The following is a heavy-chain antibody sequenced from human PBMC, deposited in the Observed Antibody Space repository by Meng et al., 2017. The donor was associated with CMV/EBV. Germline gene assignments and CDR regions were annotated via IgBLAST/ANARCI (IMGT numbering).Heavy chain of an antibody. V-gene: IGHV4-39*07. Sequence: TVSGGSISSSSYYWGWIRQPPGKGLEWIGSIYYSGSTYYNPSLKSRVTISVDTSKNQFSLKLSSVTAADTAVYYCVRDFRGDDSSGFDWGQGTLVTVSS. CDR2: IYYSGST. CDR1: GGSISSSSYY. D-gene: IGHD3-22*01. CDR3: VRDFRGDDSSGFD. J-gene: IGHJ4*02.